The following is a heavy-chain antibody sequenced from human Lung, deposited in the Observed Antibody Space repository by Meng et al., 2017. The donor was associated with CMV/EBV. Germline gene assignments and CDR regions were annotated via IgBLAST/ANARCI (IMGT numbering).Heavy chain of an antibody. CDR2: ISHSGTT. D-gene: IGHD2/OR15-2a*01. V-gene: IGHV4-34*01. J-gene: IGHJ6*02. CDR1: GDSMANFY. CDR3: ARARLSSRSMDF. Sequence: SXTLSLXCNISGDSMANFYWTWIRQPPGKGLEWIGEISHSGTTNYNPSLKSRVFISVDTSKNQLSLNLTPVTAADTAVYYCARARLSSRSMDFWGQGTAVTVSS.